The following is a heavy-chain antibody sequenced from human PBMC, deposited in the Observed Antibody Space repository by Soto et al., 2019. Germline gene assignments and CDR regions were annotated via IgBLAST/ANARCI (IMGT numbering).Heavy chain of an antibody. J-gene: IGHJ4*02. D-gene: IGHD6-6*01. Sequence: LETLPHTCNVSSGSSISGGNCWSWIRKFPGKGLEWIGEINHSGSTNYNPSLKSRVTISVDTSKNQFSLKLSSVTAADTAVYYCASRRAARRGRVLDYWGQGNLVTVSS. CDR3: ASRRAARRGRVLDY. CDR1: SGSSISGGNC. CDR2: INHSGST. V-gene: IGHV4-61*08.